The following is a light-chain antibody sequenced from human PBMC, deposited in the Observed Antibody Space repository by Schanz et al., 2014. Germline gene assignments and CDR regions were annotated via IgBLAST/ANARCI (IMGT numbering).Light chain of an antibody. CDR1: QPIGNL. CDR3: QQYNAYSRT. Sequence: IQLTQSPSTLSASVGYRVTITCRASQPIGNLLAWYQQKPGKAPNLLIYDASSLEGGVPSRFSGSGSGTEFTLTISSLQPDDFATYYCQQYNAYSRTFGQGTKVEIK. CDR2: DAS. V-gene: IGKV1-5*01. J-gene: IGKJ1*01.